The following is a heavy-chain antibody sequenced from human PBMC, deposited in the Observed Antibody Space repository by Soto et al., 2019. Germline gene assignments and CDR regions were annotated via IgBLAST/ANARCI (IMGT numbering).Heavy chain of an antibody. CDR1: GFTFSSYA. Sequence: GGSLRLSCAASGFTFSSYAISWVRQAPGKGLEWVSGISGGGGDTYYADSVKGRFTISRDNSKNTLYLQTNSLRAEDTAVYYCAKDWVNYDSSGYFAYFDYWGQGTLVTVSS. J-gene: IGHJ4*02. V-gene: IGHV3-23*01. CDR3: AKDWVNYDSSGYFAYFDY. CDR2: ISGGGGDT. D-gene: IGHD3-22*01.